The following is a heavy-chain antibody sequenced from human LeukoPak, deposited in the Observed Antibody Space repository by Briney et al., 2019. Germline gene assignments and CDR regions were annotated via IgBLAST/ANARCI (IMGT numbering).Heavy chain of an antibody. CDR3: ARGSPGDHGGYYFDY. V-gene: IGHV4-59*01. CDR1: DGSISTYY. CDR2: IYHSGST. J-gene: IGHJ4*02. Sequence: SETLSLTCTVSDGSISTYYWSWIRRPPGKGLEWIGYIYHSGSTNYSPSLKSRVTISLDTSKNHFSLNLSSMTAADTAVYYCARGSPGDHGGYYFDYWGQGTLATVSS. D-gene: IGHD4-17*01.